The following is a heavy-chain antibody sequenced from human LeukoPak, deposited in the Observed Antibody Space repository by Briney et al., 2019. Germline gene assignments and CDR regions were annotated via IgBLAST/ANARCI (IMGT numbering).Heavy chain of an antibody. CDR2: ISGSGGST. Sequence: TGGSLRLSCAASGFTFSSYAMSSVRQAPGKGLEWVSAISGSGGSTYYADSVKGRFTISRDNSKNTLYLQMNSLRAEDSAVYYCAKVWGINYDFWSGYSTYYFDYWGQGTLVTVSS. J-gene: IGHJ4*02. CDR1: GFTFSSYA. V-gene: IGHV3-23*01. CDR3: AKVWGINYDFWSGYSTYYFDY. D-gene: IGHD3-3*01.